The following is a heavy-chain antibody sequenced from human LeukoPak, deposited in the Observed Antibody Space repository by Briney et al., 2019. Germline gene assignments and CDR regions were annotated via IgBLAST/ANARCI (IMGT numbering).Heavy chain of an antibody. J-gene: IGHJ4*02. D-gene: IGHD6-19*01. CDR1: GFTFSSYA. CDR2: ISGSGGST. CDR3: ANTWLNADY. Sequence: PGGSLRLSCAASGFTFSSYAMSWVRQATGKGLEWVLAISGSGGSTYYADSVRGRFTISRDNSKNTLYLQMNSLRAEDTAVYYCANTWLNADYWGQGTLVTVSS. V-gene: IGHV3-23*01.